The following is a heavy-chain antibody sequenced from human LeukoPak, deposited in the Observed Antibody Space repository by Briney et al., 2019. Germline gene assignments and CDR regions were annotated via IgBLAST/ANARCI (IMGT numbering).Heavy chain of an antibody. D-gene: IGHD3-3*01. V-gene: IGHV3-53*01. Sequence: GGSLRLSCAASGFTVSSNYMNWVRQAPGKGMEWVSLIYSGGTTYYADSVKDRFAIYRDSSKNTLYLQMNSLRAEDAAVYYCASARFSPTYYYCSMAVWGRGTTVTVSS. CDR1: GFTVSSNY. CDR2: IYSGGTT. CDR3: ASARFSPTYYYCSMAV. J-gene: IGHJ6*03.